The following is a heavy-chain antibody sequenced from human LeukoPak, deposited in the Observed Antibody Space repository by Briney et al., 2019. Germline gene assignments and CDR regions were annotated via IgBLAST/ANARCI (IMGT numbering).Heavy chain of an antibody. D-gene: IGHD1-26*01. CDR3: AVVGNAFDV. J-gene: IGHJ3*01. Sequence: GGSLRLSYAASGFTFSDYYMSWIRQAPGKGLEWVSYISTSGSTKYYADSVKGRFTISRDNAKNSLYLQMNTVRAEDTAVYYCAVVGNAFDVWGQGTMVTVSS. V-gene: IGHV3-11*04. CDR1: GFTFSDYY. CDR2: ISTSGSTK.